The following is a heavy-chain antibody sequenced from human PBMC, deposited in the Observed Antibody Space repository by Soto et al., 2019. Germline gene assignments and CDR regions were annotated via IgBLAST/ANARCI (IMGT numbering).Heavy chain of an antibody. Sequence: EVQLVETGGGLIQPGGSLRLSCAASGFTVSSNYMSWVRQAPGKGLEWISVLYSGGGTYYADSVKGRFTISRDNSKNTLYLQMNSLRVEDTAVYYCAREGNYNSGDYWGQGTLVTVSS. CDR1: GFTVSSNY. V-gene: IGHV3-53*02. CDR3: AREGNYNSGDY. CDR2: LYSGGGT. J-gene: IGHJ4*02. D-gene: IGHD1-1*01.